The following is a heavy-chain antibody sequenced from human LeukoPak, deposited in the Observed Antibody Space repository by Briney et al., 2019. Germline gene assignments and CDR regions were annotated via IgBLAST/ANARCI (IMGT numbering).Heavy chain of an antibody. J-gene: IGHJ3*02. CDR1: GFTFSSSW. D-gene: IGHD2-21*01. Sequence: GGSLRLSCAASGFTFSSSWMAWVRQAPGKGLEWVGNIKEDGTAKNYVVSVRGRFTISRDNAKNSLYLQMNSLRAEDTSVYFCARLSYWVFEIWGQGTTVTVSS. V-gene: IGHV3-7*01. CDR2: IKEDGTAK. CDR3: ARLSYWVFEI.